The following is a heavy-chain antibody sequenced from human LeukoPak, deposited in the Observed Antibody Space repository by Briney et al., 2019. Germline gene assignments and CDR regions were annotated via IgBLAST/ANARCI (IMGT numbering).Heavy chain of an antibody. CDR1: GFTFSSYS. CDR3: ARDLATRQRTGLYDS. J-gene: IGHJ4*02. Sequence: GGSLRLSCAASGFTFSSYSMNWVRQAPGKGLEWVSYISSSSSTIYYADSVKGRFTISRDNAKNSLYLQMNSLRAEDTAVYYCARDLATRQRTGLYDSWGQGALVTVSS. CDR2: ISSSSSTI. V-gene: IGHV3-48*01. D-gene: IGHD3-16*02.